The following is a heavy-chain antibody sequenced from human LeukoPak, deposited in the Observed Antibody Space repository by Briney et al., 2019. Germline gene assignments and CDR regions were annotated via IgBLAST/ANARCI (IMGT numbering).Heavy chain of an antibody. CDR1: GFTFSSYS. D-gene: IGHD3-3*01. J-gene: IGHJ6*03. CDR2: ISSSSSYI. CDR3: ARVRYDFWSGYYTGMMPGDRDPYYYYYYYMDV. Sequence: GGSLRLSCAASGFTFSSYSMNWVRQAPGKGLEWVSSISSSSSYIYYADSVKGRFTISRDNAKNSLYLQMNSLRAEDTAVYYCARVRYDFWSGYYTGMMPGDRDPYYYYYYYMDVWGKGTTVTVSS. V-gene: IGHV3-21*01.